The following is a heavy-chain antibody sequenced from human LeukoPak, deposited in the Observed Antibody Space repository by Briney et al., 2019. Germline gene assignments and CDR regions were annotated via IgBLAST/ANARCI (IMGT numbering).Heavy chain of an antibody. CDR2: INPNSGGT. V-gene: IGHV1-2*02. CDR3: ARGGTGRLHAFDI. Sequence: SVQVSCKASGYTFTGYYMHWVRQAPGHGLEWMGWINPNSGGTNYAQKFQGRVTMTRDTSISTAYMELSGLRSDDTAVYYCARGGTGRLHAFDIWGQGTMVTVSS. D-gene: IGHD5-12*01. CDR1: GYTFTGYY. J-gene: IGHJ3*02.